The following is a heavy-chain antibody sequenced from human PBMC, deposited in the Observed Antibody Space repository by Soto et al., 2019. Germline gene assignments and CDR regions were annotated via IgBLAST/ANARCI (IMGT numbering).Heavy chain of an antibody. D-gene: IGHD2-21*02. J-gene: IGHJ5*02. CDR1: GFTFSNAW. CDR3: TTESYCGGDCYSGEDWFER. Sequence: GGSLRLSCAASGFTFSNAWMSWVRQAPGKGLEWVGRIKRKTDVGTTDYAAPVKGRFTVSRDDSKNTLYLQMNSLKTEDTAVHYCTTESYCGGDCYSGEDWFERLGKETRVSASS. V-gene: IGHV3-15*01. CDR2: IKRKTDVGTT.